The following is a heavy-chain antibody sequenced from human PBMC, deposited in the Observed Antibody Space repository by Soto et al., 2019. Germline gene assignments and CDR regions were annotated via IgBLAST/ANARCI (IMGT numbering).Heavy chain of an antibody. CDR3: AKQRLYYDILTGYYPAYFDY. V-gene: IGHV3-23*01. CDR1: GFTFSSYA. Sequence: GSLRLSCAASGFTFSSYAMSWVRQAPGKGLEWVSAISGSGGSTYYADSVKGRFTISRDNSKNTLYLQMNSLRAEDTAVYYCAKQRLYYDILTGYYPAYFDYWGQGTLVTVSS. CDR2: ISGSGGST. D-gene: IGHD3-9*01. J-gene: IGHJ4*02.